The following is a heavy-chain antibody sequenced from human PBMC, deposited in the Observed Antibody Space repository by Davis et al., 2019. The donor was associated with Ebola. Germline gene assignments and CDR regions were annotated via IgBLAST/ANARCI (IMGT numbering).Heavy chain of an antibody. D-gene: IGHD2-21*02. V-gene: IGHV1-2*02. CDR1: GYTFTGYY. CDR3: AREDELERLLF. CDR2: INPNSGGT. Sequence: ASVKVSCKASGYTFTGYYMHWVRQAPGQGLEWMGWINPNSGGTDYTQKFQGRVTMTRDTSISTAYMDLSSLRSDDTAVYYCAREDELERLLFWGQGTLVTVSS. J-gene: IGHJ4*02.